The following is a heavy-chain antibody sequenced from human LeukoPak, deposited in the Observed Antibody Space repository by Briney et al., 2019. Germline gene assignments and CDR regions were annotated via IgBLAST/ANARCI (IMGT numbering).Heavy chain of an antibody. D-gene: IGHD2-15*01. CDR3: ARVYCSGGSCRFDY. Sequence: GGSLRLSCEASGFTFSTYNMNWVRQAPGKRLEWVSSITSTSSYVFYADSVKGRFTISRDNAKNSLYLQMNSLRAEDTAVYYCARVYCSGGSCRFDYWGQGTLVTVSS. V-gene: IGHV3-21*01. CDR1: GFTFSTYN. J-gene: IGHJ4*02. CDR2: ITSTSSYV.